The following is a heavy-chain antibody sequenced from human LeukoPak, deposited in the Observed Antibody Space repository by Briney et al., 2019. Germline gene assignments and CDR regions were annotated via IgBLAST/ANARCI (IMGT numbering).Heavy chain of an antibody. CDR3: AKRELYQTDY. V-gene: IGHV3-23*01. CDR1: GFTFSSYA. Sequence: GGSLRLSCAASGFTFSSYAMSWVGQAPGKGREWVSAISGSGGSTYYADSVKGRFTISRDNSKNTLYLQMNSLRAEDTAVYYCAKRELYQTDYWGQGTLVTVSS. D-gene: IGHD2-15*01. J-gene: IGHJ4*02. CDR2: ISGSGGST.